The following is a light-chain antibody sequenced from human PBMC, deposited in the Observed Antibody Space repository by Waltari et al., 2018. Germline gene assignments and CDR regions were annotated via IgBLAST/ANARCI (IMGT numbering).Light chain of an antibody. CDR2: DNN. V-gene: IGLV1-51*01. CDR1: ISNVGNCY. J-gene: IGLJ2*01. Sequence: QSVLTQPPSVSAAPGQRVTIPCSGTISNVGNCYVSLYHQLPGTAPKLLIYDNNKLPSGIPDRFSASKSGTSATLGITGLQIGDEADYYCATWDNSLSEVVFGGGTKLTVL. CDR3: ATWDNSLSEVV.